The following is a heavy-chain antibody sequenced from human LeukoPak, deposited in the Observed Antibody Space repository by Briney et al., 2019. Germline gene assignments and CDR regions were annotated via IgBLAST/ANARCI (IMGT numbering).Heavy chain of an antibody. CDR2: ISSSSSTI. V-gene: IGHV3-48*01. CDR3: ASPSSSGWTDFDY. J-gene: IGHJ4*02. D-gene: IGHD6-19*01. Sequence: GGSLRLSCAASGFTFSSYSMNWVRQAPGKGLEWVSYISSSSSTIYYADSVKGRFTISRDNAKNSLYLQMNSLRAEDTAVYYCASPSSSGWTDFDYWGQGTLVTVSS. CDR1: GFTFSSYS.